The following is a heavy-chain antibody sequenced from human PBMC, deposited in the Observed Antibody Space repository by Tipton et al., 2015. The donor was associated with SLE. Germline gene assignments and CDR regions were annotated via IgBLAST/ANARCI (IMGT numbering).Heavy chain of an antibody. J-gene: IGHJ3*02. Sequence: SLRLSCAASGFTFSSYGMDWVRQAPGKGLEWVAVIWYDGSNKYYADSVKGRFTISRDNSKNTLYLQMNSLRAEDTAVYYCARARLYSSGLDAFDIWGQGTMVTVSS. V-gene: IGHV3-33*01. D-gene: IGHD6-19*01. CDR3: ARARLYSSGLDAFDI. CDR1: GFTFSSYG. CDR2: IWYDGSNK.